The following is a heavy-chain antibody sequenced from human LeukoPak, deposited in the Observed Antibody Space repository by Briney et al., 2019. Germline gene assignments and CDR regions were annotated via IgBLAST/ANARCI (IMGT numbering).Heavy chain of an antibody. Sequence: SVKVSCKASGGTFSSYAISWVRQAPGQGLEWMGGIIPIFGTANYAQKFQGRVTITADESTSTAYMELSSLRSEDTAVYYCASGYYDILTGYPKDFDYRGQGTLVTVSS. V-gene: IGHV1-69*13. J-gene: IGHJ4*02. CDR1: GGTFSSYA. D-gene: IGHD3-9*01. CDR3: ASGYYDILTGYPKDFDY. CDR2: IIPIFGTA.